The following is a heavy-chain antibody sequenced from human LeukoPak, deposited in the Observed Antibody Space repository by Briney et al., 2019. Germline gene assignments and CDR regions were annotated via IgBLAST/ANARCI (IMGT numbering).Heavy chain of an antibody. D-gene: IGHD3-10*01. V-gene: IGHV1-46*01. CDR3: ARVSGSYGMDV. J-gene: IGHJ6*02. CDR2: INPSGGST. CDR1: GYSFTSYY. Sequence: ASVNVSCKATGYSFTSYYMHWVRQAPGQGLEWMGRINPSGGSTSYVQKFQGRVTMTRDTSTSTVYMELSSLRSEDTAVYYCARVSGSYGMDVWGQGTMVTVSS.